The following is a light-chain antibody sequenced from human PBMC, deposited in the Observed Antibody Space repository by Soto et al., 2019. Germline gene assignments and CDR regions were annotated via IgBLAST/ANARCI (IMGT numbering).Light chain of an antibody. V-gene: IGKV3-15*01. J-gene: IGKJ1*01. CDR3: QHRSNWPSWT. CDR1: QSISGT. Sequence: EVVMTQSPATLSVSPGGRATLSCRASQSISGTLAWYQQKPGQAPRLLIYGASTRATGFPARFSGSGSGTEFTLTISSLQSEDFAVYYCQHRSNWPSWTVGEGTKVDSK. CDR2: GAS.